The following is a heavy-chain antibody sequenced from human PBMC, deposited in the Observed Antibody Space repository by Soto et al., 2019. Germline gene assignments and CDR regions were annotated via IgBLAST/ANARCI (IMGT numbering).Heavy chain of an antibody. CDR2: IIPIFGTA. Sequence: QVQLVQSGAEVKKPGSSVKVSCKASGGTFSSYAISWVRQAPGQGLEWMGGIIPIFGTANYAQKFQGRVTITADKSTSTAYMELSSLRSEDTAVYYCARGSSYYDILPGYSYYFDYWGQGTLVTVSS. D-gene: IGHD3-9*01. CDR1: GGTFSSYA. CDR3: ARGSSYYDILPGYSYYFDY. J-gene: IGHJ4*02. V-gene: IGHV1-69*06.